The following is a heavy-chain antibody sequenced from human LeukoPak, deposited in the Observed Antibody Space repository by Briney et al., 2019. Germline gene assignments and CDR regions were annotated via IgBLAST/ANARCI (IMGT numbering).Heavy chain of an antibody. D-gene: IGHD3-10*01. CDR1: GYTFTGYY. Sequence: GASVKVSCKASGYTFTGYYMHWVRQAPGQGLEWMGWINPNSGGTNYAQKFQGRVTMTRDTSISTAYMELSSLRSEDTAVYYCARDPGVWFGELFSGGMDVWGQGTTVTVSS. CDR3: ARDPGVWFGELFSGGMDV. V-gene: IGHV1-2*02. CDR2: INPNSGGT. J-gene: IGHJ6*02.